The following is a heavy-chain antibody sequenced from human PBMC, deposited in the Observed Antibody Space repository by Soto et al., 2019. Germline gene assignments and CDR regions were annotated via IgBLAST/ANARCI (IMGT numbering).Heavy chain of an antibody. J-gene: IGHJ4*02. CDR1: GFIFSSYT. V-gene: IGHV3-30-3*01. D-gene: IGHD3-3*01. Sequence: QVQLVESGGGVVQPGRSLRLSCAASGFIFSSYTMHWVRQAPGKGLEWVALISYDGNNKYYTDSVKDRFTISRDNSKNTVYQHMNSLRIEDTAVYYCARERCWGQGTLVTVSS. CDR2: ISYDGNNK. CDR3: ARERC.